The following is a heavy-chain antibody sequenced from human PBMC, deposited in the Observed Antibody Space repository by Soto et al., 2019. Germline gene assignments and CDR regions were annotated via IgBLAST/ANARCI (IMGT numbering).Heavy chain of an antibody. V-gene: IGHV3-48*01. J-gene: IGHJ4*02. CDR3: ARGRKDYGDY. CDR2: ISFSSTTI. Sequence: QLVESGGGLVQPGGSLRLSCAASGFAFSTYSMNWVRQAPGKGLEWVSYISFSSTTIFYADSVRGRFTISRDNAKNSLYLQMNTLRAEDTAVYYCARGRKDYGDYWGQGTLVTVSS. CDR1: GFAFSTYS.